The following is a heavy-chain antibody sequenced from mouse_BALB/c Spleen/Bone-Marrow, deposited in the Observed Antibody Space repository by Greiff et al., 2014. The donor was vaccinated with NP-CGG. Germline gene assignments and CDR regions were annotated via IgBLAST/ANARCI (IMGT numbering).Heavy chain of an antibody. Sequence: EVQLQQSGAELVKPGASVKLSCTASGFNIKDTYIYWVKQRPEQGLEWVGRIGPANGNTKYDPKFQGKATIAADTSSNTAYLQLSSLTSGDTAVYYCSRGYYDYLFALDYWGHGTSVTVSS. CDR1: GFNIKDTY. CDR2: IGPANGNT. V-gene: IGHV14-3*02. D-gene: IGHD5-5*01. J-gene: IGHJ4*01. CDR3: SRGYYDYLFALDY.